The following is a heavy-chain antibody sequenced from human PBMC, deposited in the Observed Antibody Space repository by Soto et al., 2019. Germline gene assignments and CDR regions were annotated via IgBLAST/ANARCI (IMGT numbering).Heavy chain of an antibody. CDR2: ISAKSGNT. J-gene: IGHJ4*02. CDR3: ARGLDCSTSICDTLAY. V-gene: IGHV1-18*04. D-gene: IGHD2-2*02. CDR1: CGTFRNYG. Sequence: GDSLLVSFKASCGTFRNYGIIFLLQSPTQGLEWMGWISAKSGNTHYAQNLQARVTMTTDTSASTAFMELRSMTSDDTAVYYCARGLDCSTSICDTLAYWGQGTLVTVSS.